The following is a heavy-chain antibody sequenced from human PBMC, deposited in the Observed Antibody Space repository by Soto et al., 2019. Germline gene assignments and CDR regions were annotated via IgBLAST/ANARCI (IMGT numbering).Heavy chain of an antibody. CDR2: IYYSGST. V-gene: IGHV4-59*01. CDR1: GGSISSYY. D-gene: IGHD5-18*01. J-gene: IGHJ4*02. Sequence: QVQLQESGPGLVKPSETLSLTCTVSGGSISSYYWSWIRQPPGKGLEWIGYIYYSGSTNYNPSLKSRVTISVDTSKNQFSLNLSSVTAADTAVYYCAREVGYGYDYWGQGTLVTVSS. CDR3: AREVGYGYDY.